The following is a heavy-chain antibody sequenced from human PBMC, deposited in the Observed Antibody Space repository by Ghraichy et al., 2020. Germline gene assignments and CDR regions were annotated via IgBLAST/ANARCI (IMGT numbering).Heavy chain of an antibody. CDR3: ARYCSGGSCSSFLPNARDAFDI. CDR1: GFTFRDFY. Sequence: GESLNISCAASGFTFRDFYMSWVRQAPGKGLEWVSYITSSNGYTYYADFTKGRFTISRDNVKNSLHLQLNSLRAEDTALYYCARYCSGGSCSSFLPNARDAFDIWGQGTMVTVSS. CDR2: ITSSNGYT. D-gene: IGHD2-15*01. V-gene: IGHV3-11*06. J-gene: IGHJ3*02.